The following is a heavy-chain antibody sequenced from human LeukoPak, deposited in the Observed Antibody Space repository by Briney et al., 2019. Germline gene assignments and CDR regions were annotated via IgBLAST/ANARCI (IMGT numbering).Heavy chain of an antibody. D-gene: IGHD3-10*01. CDR2: IYYSGST. V-gene: IGHV4-39*07. CDR3: ARGGVLLKN. CDR1: GGSISSSSYY. J-gene: IGHJ4*02. Sequence: SETLSLTCTVSGGSISSSSYYWGWIRQPPGKGLEWIGSIYYSGSTYYNPSLKSRVTISVDTSKNQFSLKLSSVTAADTAVYYCARGGVLLKNWGQGTLVTVSS.